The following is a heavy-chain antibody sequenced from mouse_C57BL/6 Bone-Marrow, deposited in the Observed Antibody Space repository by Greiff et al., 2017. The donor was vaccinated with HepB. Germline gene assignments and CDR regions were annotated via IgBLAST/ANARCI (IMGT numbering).Heavy chain of an antibody. CDR3: ARLSSGYVLAWFAY. CDR2: INPNNGGT. V-gene: IGHV1-18*01. CDR1: GYTFTDYN. J-gene: IGHJ3*01. D-gene: IGHD3-2*02. Sequence: VVEPGASVKIPCKASGYTFTDYNMDWVKQSHGKSLEWIGDINPNNGGTIYNQKFKGKATLTVDKSSSTAYMELRSLTSEDTAVYYCARLSSGYVLAWFAYWGQGTLVTVSA.